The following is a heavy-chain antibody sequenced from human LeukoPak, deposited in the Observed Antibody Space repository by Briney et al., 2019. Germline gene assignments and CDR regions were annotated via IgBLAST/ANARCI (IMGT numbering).Heavy chain of an antibody. CDR3: ARGPPLDY. J-gene: IGHJ4*02. CDR1: GFTFNSYS. CDR2: ISSSSYI. V-gene: IGHV3-21*01. Sequence: GGSLRLSCDVSGFTFNSYSMNWVRQAPGKGLECVSFISSSSYIYYADSVKGRFTISRDNAENSLYLQMNSLRAEDTAVYYCARGPPLDYWGQGILVTVSS.